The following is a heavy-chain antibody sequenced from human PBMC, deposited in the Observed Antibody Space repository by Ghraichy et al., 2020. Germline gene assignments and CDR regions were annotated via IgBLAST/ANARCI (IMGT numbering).Heavy chain of an antibody. Sequence: GGSLRLSCAASGFTFSSYSMNWVRQAPGKGLEWVSYISSSSSTIYYADSVKGRFTISRDNAKNSLYLQMNSLRDEDTAVYYCARDTLGYWSGGSCPSWGQGTLVTVSS. CDR1: GFTFSSYS. D-gene: IGHD2-15*01. CDR2: ISSSSSTI. J-gene: IGHJ5*02. V-gene: IGHV3-48*02. CDR3: ARDTLGYWSGGSCPS.